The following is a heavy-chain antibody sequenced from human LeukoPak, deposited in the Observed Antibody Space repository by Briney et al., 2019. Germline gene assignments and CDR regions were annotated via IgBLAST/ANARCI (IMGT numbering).Heavy chain of an antibody. CDR1: GGTFSSYA. CDR3: ATNHYGDYLYYFDY. V-gene: IGHV1-69*13. CDR2: IIPIFGTA. D-gene: IGHD4-17*01. J-gene: IGHJ4*02. Sequence: GASVKVSCKASGGTFSSYAISWVRQAPGQGLEWMGGIIPIFGTANYAQKFQGRVTITADESTSTAYVELSSLRSEDTAVYYCATNHYGDYLYYFDYWGQGTLVTVSS.